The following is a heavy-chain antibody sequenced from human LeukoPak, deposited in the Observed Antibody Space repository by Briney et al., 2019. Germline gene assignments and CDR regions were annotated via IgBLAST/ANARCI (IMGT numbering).Heavy chain of an antibody. J-gene: IGHJ4*02. V-gene: IGHV4-34*01. D-gene: IGHD5-24*01. Sequence: XGYXXSWIRQPPXKXXXXIGEINHSGSTXYNPSLKSRVTISVXXXKNQFSLKLSSVTAADTAVDYCXXXXXXNYKGFYYWGQGTLVTVSS. CDR3: XXXXXXNYKGFYY. CDR1: XGYX. CDR2: INHSGST.